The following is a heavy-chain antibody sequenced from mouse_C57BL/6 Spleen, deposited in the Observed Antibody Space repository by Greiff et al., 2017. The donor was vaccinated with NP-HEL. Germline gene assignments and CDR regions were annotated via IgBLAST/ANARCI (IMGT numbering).Heavy chain of an antibody. D-gene: IGHD1-1*01. CDR3: ARRGSNLFDY. CDR2: IDPSDSYT. V-gene: IGHV1-69*01. CDR1: GYTFTSYW. Sequence: QVQLQQSGAELVMPGASVKLSCKASGYTFTSYWMHWVKQRPGQGLEWIGEIDPSDSYTNYNQKFKGKSTLTVDKSSSTAYMQLSSLTSEDSAVYYCARRGSNLFDYWGQGTTLTVSS. J-gene: IGHJ2*01.